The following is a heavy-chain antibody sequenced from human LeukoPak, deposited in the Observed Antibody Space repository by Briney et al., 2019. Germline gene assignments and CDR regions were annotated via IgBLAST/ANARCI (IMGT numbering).Heavy chain of an antibody. Sequence: SVNVSCKASGGSFSSYAISWVRQAAGQGLEGMGGIIPIFGTANYAQKFQGRVTITADESTSTAYMELSSLRSEDTAVYYCARSSNWNYVKNWGQGTLVTVSS. CDR2: IIPIFGTA. D-gene: IGHD1-7*01. CDR1: GGSFSSYA. CDR3: ARSSNWNYVKN. V-gene: IGHV1-69*13. J-gene: IGHJ4*02.